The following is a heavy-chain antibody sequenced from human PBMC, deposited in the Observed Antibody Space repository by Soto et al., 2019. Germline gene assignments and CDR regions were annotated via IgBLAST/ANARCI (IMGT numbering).Heavy chain of an antibody. J-gene: IGHJ3*02. CDR3: ARPYSSGWYRGAFDI. Sequence: PGGSLRLSCAASGFTFSSYEMNWVRQAPGKGLEWVSYISSSGSTIYYADSVKGRFTISRDNAKNSLYLQMNSLRAEDTAVYYCARPYSSGWYRGAFDIWGQGTMVTVS. CDR2: ISSSGSTI. V-gene: IGHV3-48*03. CDR1: GFTFSSYE. D-gene: IGHD6-19*01.